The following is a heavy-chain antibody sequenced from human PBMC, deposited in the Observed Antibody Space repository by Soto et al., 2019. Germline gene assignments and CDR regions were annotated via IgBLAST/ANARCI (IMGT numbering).Heavy chain of an antibody. CDR2: IIGSGAAT. D-gene: IGHD3-3*01. V-gene: IGHV3-23*01. CDR1: GFTFTHYT. Sequence: EVQLLESGGGLVQPGGSLRLSCAASGFTFTHYTMSWVRPAPGKGLEWVSGIIGSGAATYYADSVKGRFTISRDNSENTSYLQMNSLGAEDTAVYYCAMDRERFVEWLPPTLDFWGPGVLVAVSS. CDR3: AMDRERFVEWLPPTLDF. J-gene: IGHJ4*02.